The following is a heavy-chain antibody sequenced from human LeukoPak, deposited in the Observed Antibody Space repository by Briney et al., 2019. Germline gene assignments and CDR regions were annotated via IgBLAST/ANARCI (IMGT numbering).Heavy chain of an antibody. Sequence: GGSLRLSCAASGFTFSSYSMNWVRQAPGKGLEWVSYISSSSNTIYYADSVKGRFTISRDNAKNSLCLQMNSLRDEDTAVYYCASGWPTMVRGAFDYWGQGTLVTVSS. V-gene: IGHV3-48*02. CDR3: ASGWPTMVRGAFDY. J-gene: IGHJ4*02. CDR2: ISSSSNTI. CDR1: GFTFSSYS. D-gene: IGHD3-10*01.